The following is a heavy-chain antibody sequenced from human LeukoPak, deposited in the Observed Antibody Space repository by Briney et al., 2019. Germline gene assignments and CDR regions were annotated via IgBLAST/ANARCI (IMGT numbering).Heavy chain of an antibody. CDR2: IYYSGST. D-gene: IGHD4-17*01. J-gene: IGHJ3*02. V-gene: IGHV4-59*01. CDR1: GGSISSYY. Sequence: SETLSLTCTVSGGSISSYYWSWIRQPPGKGLEWIGYIYYSGSTNYNPSLKSRVTISVDTSKNQFSLKVSSVTAADTAVYYCARGTTRPWNAFDIWGQGTMVTVSS. CDR3: ARGTTRPWNAFDI.